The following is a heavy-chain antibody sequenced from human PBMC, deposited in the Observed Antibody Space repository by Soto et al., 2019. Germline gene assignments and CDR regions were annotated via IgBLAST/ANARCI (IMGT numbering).Heavy chain of an antibody. CDR3: ARSPSYYYDSSGYYDYFDY. V-gene: IGHV1-69*13. J-gene: IGHJ4*02. CDR1: GGTFSSYA. D-gene: IGHD3-22*01. CDR2: IIPIFGTA. Sequence: ASVKVSCTASGGTFSSYAISWVRQAPGKGLEWMGGIIPIFGTANYAQKLQGRVTITADESTSTAYMELSSLRSEDTAVYYCARSPSYYYDSSGYYDYFDYWGQGTLVTVSS.